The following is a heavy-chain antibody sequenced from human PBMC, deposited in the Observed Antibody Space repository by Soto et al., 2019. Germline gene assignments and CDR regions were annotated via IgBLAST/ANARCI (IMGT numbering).Heavy chain of an antibody. CDR2: IYYSGST. J-gene: IGHJ2*01. CDR3: ARDKGGGSYYWYFDL. Sequence: QVQLQELGPGLVKPSQTLSLTCTVSGGSISSGGYYWSWIRQHPGKGLEWIGYIYYSGSTYDNPSLKSRVTISVDTSKNQFSLKLSSVTAADTAVYYCARDKGGGSYYWYFDLWGRGTLVTVSS. V-gene: IGHV4-31*03. CDR1: GGSISSGGYY. D-gene: IGHD1-26*01.